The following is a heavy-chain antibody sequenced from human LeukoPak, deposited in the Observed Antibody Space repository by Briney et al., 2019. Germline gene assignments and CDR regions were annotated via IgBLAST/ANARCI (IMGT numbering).Heavy chain of an antibody. J-gene: IGHJ5*02. CDR1: GFTFSNHG. Sequence: GGTLRLSCAASGFTFSNHGMNWVRQAPGKGLEWVSAISGSGGSTYYADSVKGRFTISRDNSKNTLYLQMNSLRAEDTAVYYCAKDYYDSSGYCFDPWGQGTLVTVSS. CDR2: ISGSGGST. D-gene: IGHD3-22*01. CDR3: AKDYYDSSGYCFDP. V-gene: IGHV3-23*01.